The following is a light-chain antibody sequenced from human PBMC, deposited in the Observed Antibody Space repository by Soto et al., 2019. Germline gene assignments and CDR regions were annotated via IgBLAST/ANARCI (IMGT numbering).Light chain of an antibody. CDR1: QSVSTY. CDR2: GAS. CDR3: QQYGNSAWT. V-gene: IGKV3-20*01. Sequence: IVFTQSPASLSLTPGEKATLSCRASQSVSTYLAWYQKKPGQAPRLLIYGASSRATGIPDRFSGSGSGTDFTLTISRLEPEDFAVYYCQQYGNSAWTSAQRAKVDI. J-gene: IGKJ1*01.